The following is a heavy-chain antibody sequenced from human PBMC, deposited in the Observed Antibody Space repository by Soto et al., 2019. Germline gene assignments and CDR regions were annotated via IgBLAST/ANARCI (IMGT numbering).Heavy chain of an antibody. J-gene: IGHJ4*02. CDR2: IYYSGST. CDR1: GGSISSYY. V-gene: IGHV4-59*12. CDR3: ATRRGAY. Sequence: SETLSLTCTVSGGSISSYYWSWIRQPPGKGLEWIGYIYYSGSTNYNPSLKSRVTISVDTSKNQFSLKLSSVTAEDTAVYYCATRRGAYWGQGTLVTVSS.